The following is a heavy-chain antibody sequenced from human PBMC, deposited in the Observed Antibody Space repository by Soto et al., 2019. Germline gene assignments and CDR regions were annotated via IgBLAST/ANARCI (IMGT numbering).Heavy chain of an antibody. V-gene: IGHV4-34*01. D-gene: IGHD1-26*01. Sequence: SETLSLTCAVYGWSFSGYYWSWIRQPPGKGLEWIGEINHSGSTNYNPSLKSRVTISVDTSKNQFSLKLSSVTAADTAVYYCARASSQELPHDYWGQGTLVTVSS. CDR2: INHSGST. CDR3: ARASSQELPHDY. J-gene: IGHJ4*02. CDR1: GWSFSGYY.